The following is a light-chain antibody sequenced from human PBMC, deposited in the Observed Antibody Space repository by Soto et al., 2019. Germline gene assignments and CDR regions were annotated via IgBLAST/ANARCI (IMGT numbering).Light chain of an antibody. V-gene: IGLV2-14*02. J-gene: IGLJ1*01. CDR1: ISDVGSYDL. CDR2: EGS. CDR3: SSYTTTSNYV. Sequence: QSALTQPPSASGSPGQSVTISCIGTISDVGSYDLVSWYQQHPGKAPRLMIYEGSKRPSGVSNRFFGSKSGNTASLAISGLQAEDEADYYCSSYTTTSNYVFGTGTKVTVL.